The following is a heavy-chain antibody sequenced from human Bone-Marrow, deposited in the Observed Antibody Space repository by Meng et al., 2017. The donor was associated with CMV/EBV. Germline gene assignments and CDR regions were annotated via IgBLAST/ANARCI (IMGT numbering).Heavy chain of an antibody. CDR2: ISSSSSYI. CDR1: GFTFSSYS. D-gene: IGHD2-2*01. Sequence: ETLSLTCAASGFTFSSYSMNWVRQAPGKGLEWVSSISSSSSYIYYADSVKGRFTISRDNAKNSLYLQMNSLRAEDTAVYYCAGGWEYQLQTDWGQGILVTVSS. V-gene: IGHV3-21*01. CDR3: AGGWEYQLQTD. J-gene: IGHJ4*02.